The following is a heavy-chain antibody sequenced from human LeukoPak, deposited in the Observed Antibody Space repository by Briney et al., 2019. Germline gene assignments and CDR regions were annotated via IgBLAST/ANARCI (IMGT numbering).Heavy chain of an antibody. CDR2: IKVDGSEK. D-gene: IGHD3-10*01. CDR3: TRYYSGSGKNDY. Sequence: GGSLRLSCAASGFTFSSSWMSWVRQPPGKGLEWVANIKVDGSEKYYVDSVKGRFTISRDNAKNSLYLQMNSLGAEDTAVYYCTRYYSGSGKNDYWGQGTLVTVSS. CDR1: GFTFSSSW. V-gene: IGHV3-7*03. J-gene: IGHJ4*02.